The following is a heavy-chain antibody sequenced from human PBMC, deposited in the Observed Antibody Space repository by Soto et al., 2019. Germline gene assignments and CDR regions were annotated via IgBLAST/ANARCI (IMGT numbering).Heavy chain of an antibody. CDR2: IYYSGST. J-gene: IGHJ5*02. Sequence: SETLSLTCTVSGGSISSSSYYWGWIRQPPGKGLEWIGSIYYSGSTYYNPSLKSRVTISVDTSKNQFSLKLSSVTAADTAVYYCARGARWGSSWWGWFDPWGQGTLVTVSS. D-gene: IGHD6-13*01. CDR1: GGSISSSSYY. V-gene: IGHV4-39*01. CDR3: ARGARWGSSWWGWFDP.